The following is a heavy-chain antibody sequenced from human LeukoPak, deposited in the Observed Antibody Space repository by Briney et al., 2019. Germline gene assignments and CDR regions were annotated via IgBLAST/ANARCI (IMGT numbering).Heavy chain of an antibody. V-gene: IGHV3-7*01. CDR3: ARDRNTDFWSGYYTNYFDY. CDR2: IKKDGSEK. CDR1: GFTFSSHW. J-gene: IGHJ4*02. Sequence: PGGSLRLSCAASGFTFSSHWMSWVRQAPGKGLEWVANIKKDGSEKYYVDAVKGRFIISRDNAKNSLYLQMNSLRVEDTAVYYCARDRNTDFWSGYYTNYFDYWGQGTLVTVSS. D-gene: IGHD3-3*01.